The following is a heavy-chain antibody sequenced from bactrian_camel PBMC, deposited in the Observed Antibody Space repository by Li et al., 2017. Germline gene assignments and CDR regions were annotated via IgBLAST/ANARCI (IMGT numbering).Heavy chain of an antibody. CDR2: ITASGTT. CDR3: AMGRPRLGLVAADLD. D-gene: IGHD7*01. CDR1: GFPFSPNH. J-gene: IGHJ4*01. Sequence: VQLVESGGDLVQPGGSLRLSCVASGFPFSPNHMSWVRQAPGRKLEWVSSITASGTTSYSNSVRGRFTISRDNAKNTLYLQLDSLKIEDTATYHCAMGRPRLGLVAADLDRGQGTQVTVS. V-gene: IGHV3S40*01.